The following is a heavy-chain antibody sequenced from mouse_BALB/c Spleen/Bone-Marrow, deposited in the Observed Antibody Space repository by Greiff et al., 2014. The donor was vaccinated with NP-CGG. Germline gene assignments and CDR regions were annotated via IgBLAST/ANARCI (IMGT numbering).Heavy chain of an antibody. CDR1: GYSFTSYW. Sequence: QVHVKQSGPQLVRPGASVKISCKASGYSFTSYWMHWVKQRPGQGLEWIGMIDPSDSETRLNQKFKDKATLTVDKSSSTAYMQLSSPTPEDSAVYYCASPSDGNPFAYWGQGTLVTVSA. CDR3: ASPSDGNPFAY. V-gene: IGHV1S127*01. CDR2: IDPSDSET. D-gene: IGHD2-1*01. J-gene: IGHJ3*01.